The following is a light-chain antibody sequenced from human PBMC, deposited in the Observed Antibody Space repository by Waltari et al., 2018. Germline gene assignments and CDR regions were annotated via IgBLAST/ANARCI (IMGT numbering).Light chain of an antibody. J-gene: IGKJ1*01. CDR1: QSVLYSSNNKNY. V-gene: IGKV4-1*01. CDR3: QQHYSTPWT. Sequence: DIVMTQSPDSLVVSLGESATINCKSSQSVLYSSNNKNYLAWYQQKPGQPPKLVIYWGSTRESWVPARFSGIRSGTDFTLTISSLQAEDVAVYYCQQHYSTPWTFGQGTKVEIK. CDR2: WGS.